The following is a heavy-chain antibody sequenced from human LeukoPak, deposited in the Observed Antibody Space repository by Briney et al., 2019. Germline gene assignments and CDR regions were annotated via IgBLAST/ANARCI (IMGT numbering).Heavy chain of an antibody. CDR1: GGSFSGYY. J-gene: IGHJ4*02. Sequence: SETLSLTCAVYGGSFSGYYWSWIRQPPGKGLEWIGEINHSGSTNYNPSLKSRVTISVDTSKNQFSLKLSSVTAADTAVYYCARQGAREVRGPSDYWGQGTLVTVSS. D-gene: IGHD3-10*01. CDR3: ARQGAREVRGPSDY. CDR2: INHSGST. V-gene: IGHV4-34*01.